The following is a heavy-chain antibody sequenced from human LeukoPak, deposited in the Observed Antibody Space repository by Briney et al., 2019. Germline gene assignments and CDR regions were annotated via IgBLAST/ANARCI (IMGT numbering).Heavy chain of an antibody. J-gene: IGHJ4*02. CDR1: GYTFTSYG. CDR3: ARGIAAAGLSFFDY. V-gene: IGHV1-18*01. Sequence: GASVKVSCKASGYTFTSYGISWVRQAPGQGLEWMGWISAYNGNTNYAQKLQGRVTMTTDTSTSTGYMELRSLRSDDTAVYYCARGIAAAGLSFFDYWGQGTLVTVSS. CDR2: ISAYNGNT. D-gene: IGHD6-13*01.